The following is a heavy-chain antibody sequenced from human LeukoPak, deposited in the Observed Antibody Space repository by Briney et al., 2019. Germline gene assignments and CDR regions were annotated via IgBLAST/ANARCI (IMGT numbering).Heavy chain of an antibody. D-gene: IGHD3-3*01. J-gene: IGHJ4*02. CDR3: ARAYDFWSGPLDY. CDR2: INHRSGGT. V-gene: IGHV1-2*02. CDR1: GYTFTGYD. Sequence: GASVKVSCKASGYTFTGYDMYGVRQAPGQGGEWRGWINHRSGGTNYAQKYQGRVTMTRATYISNAYMELSRLRSDDTAVYYCARAYDFWSGPLDYWGQGPLATVSS.